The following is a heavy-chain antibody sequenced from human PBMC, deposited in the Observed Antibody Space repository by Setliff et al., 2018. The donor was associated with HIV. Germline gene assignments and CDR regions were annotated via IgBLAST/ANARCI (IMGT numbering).Heavy chain of an antibody. CDR3: ARGSIAAPKHYYYMNV. J-gene: IGHJ6*03. Sequence: GASVKVSCKTSGGTFSNYAISWVRQAPGQGLEWMGGIIPMFGTANYAQKFQSRVTITTDASTSTAYMELSSLRSEDTAVYYCARGSIAAPKHYYYMNVWGXGTTVTVSS. CDR2: IIPMFGTA. V-gene: IGHV1-69*05. D-gene: IGHD6-6*01. CDR1: GGTFSNYA.